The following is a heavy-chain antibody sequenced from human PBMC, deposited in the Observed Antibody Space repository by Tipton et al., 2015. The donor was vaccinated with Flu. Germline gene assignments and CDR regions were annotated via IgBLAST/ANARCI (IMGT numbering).Heavy chain of an antibody. Sequence: TLSLTCNVSGDSISTGSLYWNWIRQPAGKALEWIGRIYTTGSTTYNPSLKSRVTISLDTSKNQFSLKLSSVTAADTAVYYCACGPCSGGNSYVEGALDIWGQRTMVTVSS. J-gene: IGHJ3*02. CDR2: IYTTGST. V-gene: IGHV4-61*02. D-gene: IGHD2-15*01. CDR1: GDSISTGSLY. CDR3: ACGPCSGGNSYVEGALDI.